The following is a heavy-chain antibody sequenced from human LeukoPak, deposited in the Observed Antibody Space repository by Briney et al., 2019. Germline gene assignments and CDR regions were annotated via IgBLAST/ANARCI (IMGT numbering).Heavy chain of an antibody. Sequence: SETLSLTCTVSGGSISSYYWSWIRQPPGKGLEWIGYIYYSGSTNYNPSPKSRVTISVDTSKNQFSLKLSSVTAADTAVYYCARVPRTYSSGWSGALTGYFDYWGQGTLVTVSS. CDR1: GGSISSYY. J-gene: IGHJ4*02. CDR3: ARVPRTYSSGWSGALTGYFDY. D-gene: IGHD6-19*01. V-gene: IGHV4-59*01. CDR2: IYYSGST.